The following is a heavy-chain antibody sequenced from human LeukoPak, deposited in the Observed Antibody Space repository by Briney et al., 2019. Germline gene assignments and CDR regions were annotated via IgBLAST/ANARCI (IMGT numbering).Heavy chain of an antibody. Sequence: GASVKVSCKASGYTFTGYYIHWVRQAPGQGLEWMGWINPNSGGTNYAQKFQVRGTMTRDTSTSTAYMELRSLRSDDTAVYYCARWAYAMVRGVQNYYYYYMDVWGKGTTVTVSS. CDR3: ARWAYAMVRGVQNYYYYYMDV. J-gene: IGHJ6*03. D-gene: IGHD3-10*01. CDR2: INPNSGGT. V-gene: IGHV1-2*02. CDR1: GYTFTGYY.